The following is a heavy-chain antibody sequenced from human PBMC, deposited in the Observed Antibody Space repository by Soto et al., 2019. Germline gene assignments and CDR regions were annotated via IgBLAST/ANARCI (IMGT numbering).Heavy chain of an antibody. CDR3: ARLRVAIKHGMDV. CDR1: GGSISSSSYY. D-gene: IGHD2-15*01. CDR2: IYYSGST. V-gene: IGHV4-39*01. Sequence: QLQLQESGPGLVKPSETLSLTCTVSGGSISSSSYYWGWIRQPPGKGLEWIGSIYYSGSTYYNPSLKSRVTISVDTSKNQFSLKLSSVTAADTAVYYCARLRVAIKHGMDVWGQGTTVTVSS. J-gene: IGHJ6*02.